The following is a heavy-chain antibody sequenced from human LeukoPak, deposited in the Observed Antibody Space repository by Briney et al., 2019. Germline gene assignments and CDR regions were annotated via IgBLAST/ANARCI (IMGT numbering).Heavy chain of an antibody. CDR2: IYYSGST. D-gene: IGHD1-20*01. J-gene: IGHJ6*03. CDR3: ARDNFSSYYYYMDV. Sequence: SETLSLTCTVSGGSISSSSYYWGWIRQPPGKGLGWIGSIYYSGSTYYNPSLKSRVTISVDTSKNQFSLKLSSVTAADTAVYYCARDNFSSYYYYMDVWGKGTTVTVSS. CDR1: GGSISSSSYY. V-gene: IGHV4-39*07.